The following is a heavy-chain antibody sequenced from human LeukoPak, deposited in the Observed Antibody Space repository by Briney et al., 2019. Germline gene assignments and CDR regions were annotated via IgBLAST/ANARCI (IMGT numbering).Heavy chain of an antibody. CDR2: IYPVDSDI. Sequence: GESLKISCKGSGYSFTTYWIAWVRQMPGKGPEWMGIIYPVDSDIRFSPSVQGQVTISVDKSISTAYLQWSSLKASDTAVYYCARRAYSGYEFDYWGQGTLVTVSS. J-gene: IGHJ4*02. CDR1: GYSFTTYW. D-gene: IGHD5-12*01. CDR3: ARRAYSGYEFDY. V-gene: IGHV5-51*01.